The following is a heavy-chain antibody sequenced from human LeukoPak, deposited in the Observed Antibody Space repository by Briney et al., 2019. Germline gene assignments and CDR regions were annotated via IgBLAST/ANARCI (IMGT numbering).Heavy chain of an antibody. CDR3: AREASPIVVVPAAKPYYYYMDV. J-gene: IGHJ6*03. V-gene: IGHV4-59*12. CDR1: GGSISSYY. CDR2: IYYSGST. Sequence: SETLSLTSTVSGGSISSYYWSWIRQPPGKGLEWIGYIYYSGSTNYNPSLKSRVTISVDTSKNQFSLKLSSVTATDTAVYYCAREASPIVVVPAAKPYYYYMDVWGKGTTVTVSS. D-gene: IGHD2-2*01.